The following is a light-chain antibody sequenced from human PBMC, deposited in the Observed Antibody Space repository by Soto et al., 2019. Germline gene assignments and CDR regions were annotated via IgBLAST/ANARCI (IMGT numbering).Light chain of an antibody. V-gene: IGKV3-20*01. CDR1: QSVTRNY. CDR3: QQYGSSPWT. J-gene: IGKJ1*01. Sequence: EIVLTQSPGTLSLSPGERATLSCRASQSVTRNYLVWYQQKPGQAPRLLIYGASSRATGIPGRFSGSGSGTDFTLTISRLEPEDFAVYYCQQYGSSPWTFGQGTKVDIK. CDR2: GAS.